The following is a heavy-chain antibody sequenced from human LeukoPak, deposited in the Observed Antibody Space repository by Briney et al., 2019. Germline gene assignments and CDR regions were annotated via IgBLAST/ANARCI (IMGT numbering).Heavy chain of an antibody. CDR3: AKVLTWSQDY. CDR1: GFTFNSYA. CDR2: IGGGGENT. Sequence: PGGSLRLSCAASGFTFNSYALSWVRQAPGKGLEWVSTIGGGGENTYYADSVKGRFTISRDSSKNTVYLHMKSLRAEDTAVYFCAKVLTWSQDYWGQGTLVTVT. V-gene: IGHV3-23*01. D-gene: IGHD1-1*01. J-gene: IGHJ4*02.